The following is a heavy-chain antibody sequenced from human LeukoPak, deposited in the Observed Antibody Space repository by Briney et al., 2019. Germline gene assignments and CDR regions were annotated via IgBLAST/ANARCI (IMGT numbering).Heavy chain of an antibody. CDR2: IYYSGST. V-gene: IGHV4-59*08. CDR3: ARHLGGRDRPDY. D-gene: IGHD1-26*01. J-gene: IGHJ4*02. Sequence: SETLSLTCTVSGGSISSYYWSWIRQPPGKGLEWIGYIYYSGSTNYNPSLKSRVPISEDTSKTQFSLKLSSVTAAATAVYNCARHLGGRDRPDYWGEGTLVTVSS. CDR1: GGSISSYY.